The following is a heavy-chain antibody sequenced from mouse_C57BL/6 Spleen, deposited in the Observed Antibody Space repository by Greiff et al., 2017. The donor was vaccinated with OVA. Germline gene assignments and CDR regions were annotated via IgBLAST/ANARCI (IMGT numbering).Heavy chain of an antibody. J-gene: IGHJ2*01. CDR1: GYTFTSYW. D-gene: IGHD1-1*01. CDR3: AREEDYYGSRGFDY. CDR2: IYPSDSET. V-gene: IGHV1-61*01. Sequence: QVQLQQPGAELVRPGSSVKLSCKASGYTFTSYWMDWVKQRPGQGLEWIGNIYPSDSETHYNQKFKDKATLTVDKSSSTAYMQLSSLTSEDSAVYYCAREEDYYGSRGFDYWGQGTTLTVSS.